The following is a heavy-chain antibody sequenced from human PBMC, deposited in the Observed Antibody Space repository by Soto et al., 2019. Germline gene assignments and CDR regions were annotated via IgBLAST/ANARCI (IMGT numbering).Heavy chain of an antibody. V-gene: IGHV3-30*18. D-gene: IGHD1-26*01. J-gene: IGHJ3*02. CDR2: ISHDGSYK. Sequence: GGSLRLSCAASGFSFTTYVMHWVRQAPGKRLEWVAVISHDGSYKYYGDAVKGRFTISRDTSKNAVYLEMNSLRPEDTAVYYCAKGLLAIVGTTLPRDAFNIWGQGTMVTVS. CDR1: GFSFTTYV. CDR3: AKGLLAIVGTTLPRDAFNI.